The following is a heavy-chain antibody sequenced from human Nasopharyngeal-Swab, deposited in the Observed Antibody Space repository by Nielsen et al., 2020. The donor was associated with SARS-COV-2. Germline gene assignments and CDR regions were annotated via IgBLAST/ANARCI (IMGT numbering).Heavy chain of an antibody. V-gene: IGHV4-4*02. Sequence: SETLSLTCAVSGGSISSNNWWSWVRQPPGKGLEWIGEIFHSGSSNYNPSLNNRVTISVDKSKNQFSLKLSSVTAADTAVYYCAREEIVATYYFDFWGRGTPVTVSS. CDR2: IFHSGSS. J-gene: IGHJ4*02. CDR1: GGSISSNNW. CDR3: AREEIVATYYFDF. D-gene: IGHD5-12*01.